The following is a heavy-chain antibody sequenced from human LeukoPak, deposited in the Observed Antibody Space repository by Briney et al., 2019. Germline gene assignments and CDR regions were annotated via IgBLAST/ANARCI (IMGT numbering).Heavy chain of an antibody. J-gene: IGHJ6*03. CDR2: IKQDGSEK. D-gene: IGHD4-11*01. Sequence: GGSLRLSCAASGFTFSSYWMSWVRQAPGKGLEWVANIKQDGSEKYYVDSVKGRFTISRDNAKNSLYLQMNSLRAEDTAVYYCARATEAPYYYYYYYMDVWGKGTTVTVSS. V-gene: IGHV3-7*01. CDR3: ARATEAPYYYYYYYMDV. CDR1: GFTFSSYW.